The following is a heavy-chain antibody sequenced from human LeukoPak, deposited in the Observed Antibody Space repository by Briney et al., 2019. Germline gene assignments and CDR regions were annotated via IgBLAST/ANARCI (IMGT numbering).Heavy chain of an antibody. D-gene: IGHD2-2*01. V-gene: IGHV4-39*01. J-gene: IGHJ4*02. CDR1: GGSISSSSYY. CDR2: IYYSGST. Sequence: SETLSLTCTVSGGSISSSSYYWGWIRQPPGKGLEWIGSIYYSGSTYYNPSLKSRVTTSVDTSKNQFSLKLSSVTAADTAVYYCARQLGYCSSTSCYADKVDYWGQGTLVTVSS. CDR3: ARQLGYCSSTSCYADKVDY.